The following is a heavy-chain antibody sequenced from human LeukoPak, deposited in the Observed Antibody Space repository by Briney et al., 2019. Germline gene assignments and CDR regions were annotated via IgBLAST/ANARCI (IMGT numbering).Heavy chain of an antibody. Sequence: PSETLSLTCTVSGGSISGSSYYWAWIRQPPGKGLEWIGSIHKSGSTYYTASLKSRVTISVDTSKNQFSLKLISVAAADTAVYYCARGPYLAAGGNWFDPWGQGTLVTVSS. D-gene: IGHD2-15*01. CDR1: GGSISGSSYY. CDR3: ARGPYLAAGGNWFDP. CDR2: IHKSGST. V-gene: IGHV4-39*07. J-gene: IGHJ5*02.